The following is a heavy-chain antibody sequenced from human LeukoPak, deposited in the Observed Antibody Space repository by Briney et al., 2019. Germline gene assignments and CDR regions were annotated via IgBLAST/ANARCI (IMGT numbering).Heavy chain of an antibody. D-gene: IGHD6-19*01. CDR2: IYWDDDK. Sequence: SGPTLANPTPTLTLTYTFSQFSLRTRGVGVGWIPQPPGKTLGWLALIYWDDDKRYSPSLKSRLTITKDTSKNQVVLTMTNMDPVDTATYYCAHRRGSGWPFDYWGQGTLVTVSS. J-gene: IGHJ4*02. CDR1: QFSLRTRGVG. V-gene: IGHV2-5*02. CDR3: AHRRGSGWPFDY.